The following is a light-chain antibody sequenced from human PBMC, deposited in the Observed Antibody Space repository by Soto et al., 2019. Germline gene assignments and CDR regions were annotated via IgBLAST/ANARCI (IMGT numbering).Light chain of an antibody. Sequence: QSALTQPPSVSGAPGQRVTISCTGSSSNIGAGYDVHWYQQLPGTAPKLLIYGNSNRPSGVPDLFSGSKSGTSASLAITGLQAEDEADYYCQSYDSSLSGAVFGGGTQLTVL. CDR2: GNS. CDR1: SSNIGAGYD. CDR3: QSYDSSLSGAV. V-gene: IGLV1-40*01. J-gene: IGLJ7*01.